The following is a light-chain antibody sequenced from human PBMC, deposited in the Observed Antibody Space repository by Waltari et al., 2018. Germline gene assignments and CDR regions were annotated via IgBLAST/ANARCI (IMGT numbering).Light chain of an antibody. CDR1: SSDVGGYNY. J-gene: IGLJ2*01. V-gene: IGLV2-8*01. Sequence: QSALTQPPSASGSPGQSVTISCSGSSSDVGGYNYVSWYQQHPGKAPRLMVYEVNKRPSGVPDRFSGSKSGTTASLTVSGLQVEDEADYYCSSYGGTNILVFGGGTKLTV. CDR2: EVN. CDR3: SSYGGTNILV.